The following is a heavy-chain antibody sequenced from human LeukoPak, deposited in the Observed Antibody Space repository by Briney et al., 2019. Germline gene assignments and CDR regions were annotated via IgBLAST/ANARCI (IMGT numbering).Heavy chain of an antibody. CDR2: ISSSSSYI. CDR3: ARNKARGYSGYELMDYFDY. Sequence: GGSLRLSCAASGFTFSSYSMNWVRQAPGKGLEWVSSISSSSSYIYYADSVKGRFTISRDNSMNTLYLQMNSLRAKDTAVYYCARNKARGYSGYELMDYFDYWGQGTLVTVSS. V-gene: IGHV3-21*04. J-gene: IGHJ4*02. D-gene: IGHD5-12*01. CDR1: GFTFSSYS.